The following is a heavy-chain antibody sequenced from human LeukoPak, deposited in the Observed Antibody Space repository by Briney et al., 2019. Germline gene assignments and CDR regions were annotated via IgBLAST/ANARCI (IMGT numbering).Heavy chain of an antibody. Sequence: GGSLRLSCAASGFTFSDYYMSWIRQAPGKGLEWVSYISSSGSTIYYADSVKGRFTISRDNAKNSLYLQMNSLRAEDTAVYYCARGTNSGYCSGGSCYATYYYYGMDVWGQGTTVTVSS. J-gene: IGHJ6*02. CDR2: ISSSGSTI. CDR3: ARGTNSGYCSGGSCYATYYYYGMDV. D-gene: IGHD2-15*01. V-gene: IGHV3-11*01. CDR1: GFTFSDYY.